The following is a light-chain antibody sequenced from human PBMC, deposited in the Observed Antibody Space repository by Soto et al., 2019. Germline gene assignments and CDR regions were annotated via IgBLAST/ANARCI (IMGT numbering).Light chain of an antibody. J-gene: IGLJ2*01. CDR1: SSDVGGYNY. CDR3: SSYTSSSTYVV. CDR2: EVS. V-gene: IGLV2-14*01. Sequence: QSALTQPASVSGSPGLSITISCTGTSSDVGGYNYVSWYQQHPGKAPKLMIYEVSNRPSGVSNRFSGSKSGNTASLTISGLQAEDEADYYCSSYTSSSTYVVFGGGTKVTVL.